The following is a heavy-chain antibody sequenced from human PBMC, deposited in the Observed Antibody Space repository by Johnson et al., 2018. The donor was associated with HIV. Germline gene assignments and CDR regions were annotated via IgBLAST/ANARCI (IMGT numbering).Heavy chain of an antibody. CDR2: ISYDGSNQ. D-gene: IGHD3-10*01. CDR3: ATELLRTEHDVFDI. CDR1: GFTFNSYA. V-gene: IGHV3-30-3*02. J-gene: IGHJ3*02. Sequence: QMQLVESGGGVVQPGRSLRLSCVASGFTFNSYAMHWVCQAPGKGLEWVAVISYDGSNQYYADSVKGRFTISRDNSKNTLYLQMNSLRAEDTAVYYCATELLRTEHDVFDIWGQGTMVTVSS.